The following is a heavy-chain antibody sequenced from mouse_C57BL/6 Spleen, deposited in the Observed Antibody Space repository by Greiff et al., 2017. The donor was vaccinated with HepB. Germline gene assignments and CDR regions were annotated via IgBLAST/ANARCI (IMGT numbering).Heavy chain of an antibody. Sequence: DVQLQESGPVLVKPGASVKMSCKASGYTFTDYYMNWVKQSHGKSLEWIGVINPYNGGTSYNQKFKGKATLTVDKSSSTAYMELNSLTSEDSAVYYCARTTVVAPYWYFDVWGTGTTVTVSS. CDR1: GYTFTDYY. D-gene: IGHD1-1*01. CDR2: INPYNGGT. J-gene: IGHJ1*03. CDR3: ARTTVVAPYWYFDV. V-gene: IGHV1-19*01.